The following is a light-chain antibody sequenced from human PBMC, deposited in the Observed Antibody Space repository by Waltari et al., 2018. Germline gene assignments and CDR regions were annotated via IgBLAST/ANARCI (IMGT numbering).Light chain of an antibody. J-gene: IGKJ5*01. CDR2: YAS. CDR1: QDTNSD. V-gene: IGKV1-13*02. CDR3: QHFKTYPIT. Sequence: AIQLTQSPSSLSASVGARVTIACRASQDTNSDLAWYQQKPGKPPKLLINYASSLQSRVPSRFSGSGSGTDFTLTISSLQPEGFATYHCQHFKTYPITFGQGTRLEIK.